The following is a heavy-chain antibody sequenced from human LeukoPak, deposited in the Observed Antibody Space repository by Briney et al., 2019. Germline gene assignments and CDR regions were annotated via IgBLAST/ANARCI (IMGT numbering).Heavy chain of an antibody. D-gene: IGHD6-19*01. V-gene: IGHV1-2*02. CDR3: ARDGGGAVAEIDY. CDR2: INPNSGGT. CDR1: GYTFTGYY. J-gene: IGHJ4*02. Sequence: ASVKVSFKASGYTFTGYYMHWVRQAPGQGLEWMGWINPNSGGTNYAQKFQGRVTMTRDTSISTAYMELSRLRSDDTAVYYCARDGGGAVAEIDYWGQGTLVTVSS.